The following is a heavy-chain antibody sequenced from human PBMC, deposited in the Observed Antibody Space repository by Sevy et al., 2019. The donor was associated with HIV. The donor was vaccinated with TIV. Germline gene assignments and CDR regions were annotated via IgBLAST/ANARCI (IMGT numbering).Heavy chain of an antibody. CDR1: GGTFSSYA. Sequence: ASVKVSCKASGGTFSSYAISWVRQAPGQGLEWMGGIIPIFGTANYAQKFQGRVTITADKSTSTAYMELSSLRSEDTAVYYCARDLGAYSYGIGAFDIWGQWTMVTVSS. CDR2: IIPIFGTA. V-gene: IGHV1-69*06. CDR3: ARDLGAYSYGIGAFDI. J-gene: IGHJ3*02. D-gene: IGHD5-18*01.